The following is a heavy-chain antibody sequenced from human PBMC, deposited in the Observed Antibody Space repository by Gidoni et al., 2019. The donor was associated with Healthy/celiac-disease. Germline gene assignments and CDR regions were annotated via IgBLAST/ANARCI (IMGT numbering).Heavy chain of an antibody. CDR2: ISGSGGST. CDR3: AKDKMDTAMVTIAFDY. CDR1: GFTFSSYA. D-gene: IGHD5-18*01. Sequence: EVQLVESGGGLVQPGGSLRLSCAASGFTFSSYAMSWVRQAPGKGLEWVSAISGSGGSTYYADSGKGRFTISRDNSKNKLYLQMNSLRAEDTAVYYCAKDKMDTAMVTIAFDYWGQGTLVTVSS. J-gene: IGHJ4*02. V-gene: IGHV3-23*04.